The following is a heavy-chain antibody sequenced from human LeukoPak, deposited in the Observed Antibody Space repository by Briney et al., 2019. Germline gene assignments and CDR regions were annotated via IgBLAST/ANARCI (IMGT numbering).Heavy chain of an antibody. Sequence: GGSLRLSCAASGFTFITYNMNWVRQAPGKGLEWVANIKQDGSEKYYVDSVKGRFTISRDNAKNSLYLQMNSLRAEDTAVYYCARVGPRNYMDVWGKGTTVTVSS. CDR2: IKQDGSEK. V-gene: IGHV3-7*01. J-gene: IGHJ6*03. CDR3: ARVGPRNYMDV. CDR1: GFTFITYN.